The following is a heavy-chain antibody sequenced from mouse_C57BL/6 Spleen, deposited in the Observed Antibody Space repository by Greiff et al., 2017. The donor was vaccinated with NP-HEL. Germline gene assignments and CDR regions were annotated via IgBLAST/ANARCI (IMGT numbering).Heavy chain of an antibody. V-gene: IGHV1-77*01. CDR1: GYTFTDYY. CDR3: ASNYYGSPFDY. Sequence: QVHVKQSGAELVKPGASVKISCKASGYTFTDYYINWVKQRPGQGLEWIGKLGPGSGSTYYNEKFKGKATLTADKSSSTAYMQLSSLTSEDSAVYFCASNYYGSPFDYWGQGTTLTVSS. D-gene: IGHD1-1*01. CDR2: LGPGSGST. J-gene: IGHJ2*01.